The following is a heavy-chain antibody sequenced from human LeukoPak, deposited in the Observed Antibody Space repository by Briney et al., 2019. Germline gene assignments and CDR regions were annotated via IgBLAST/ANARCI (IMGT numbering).Heavy chain of an antibody. J-gene: IGHJ4*02. D-gene: IGHD1-26*01. Sequence: ASVKVSFKASGYTFTSYYMHWVRQAPGQGLEWMGIINPSGGSTSYAQKFQGRVTMTRDTSTSTVYMELSSLRTEDTAVYYCARASWEPNAIFDYWGQGTLVTVSS. CDR1: GYTFTSYY. V-gene: IGHV1-46*01. CDR3: ARASWEPNAIFDY. CDR2: INPSGGST.